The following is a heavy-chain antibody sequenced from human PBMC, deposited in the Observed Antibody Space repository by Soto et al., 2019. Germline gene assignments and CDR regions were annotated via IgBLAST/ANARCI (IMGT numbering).Heavy chain of an antibody. Sequence: EVQLVESGGGLVKPGGSLRLSCAASGFTFSNAWMSWVRQAPGKGLEWVGRIKSKTDGGTTDYAAPVKGRFTISRDDSKNTLYLQMNSLKTEDTAVYYCTTMTTVTTGHDYWGQGTLVTVSS. CDR1: GFTFSNAW. V-gene: IGHV3-15*01. D-gene: IGHD4-17*01. CDR3: TTMTTVTTGHDY. J-gene: IGHJ4*02. CDR2: IKSKTDGGTT.